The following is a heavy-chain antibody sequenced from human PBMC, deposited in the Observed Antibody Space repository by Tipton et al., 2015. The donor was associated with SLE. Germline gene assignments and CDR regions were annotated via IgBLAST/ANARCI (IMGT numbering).Heavy chain of an antibody. CDR1: GGSFSGYS. J-gene: IGHJ3*02. CDR2: INHSGST. CDR3: ASTGVNYRRRAFDI. Sequence: TLSLTCAVYGGSFSGYSWSWIRQPPGKGLEWIGEINHSGSTNYNPSLKSRVTISVDASKNQFSLKLSSVTAADTAVHYCASTGVNYRRRAFDIWGQGTMVTVSS. V-gene: IGHV4-34*01. D-gene: IGHD5-24*01.